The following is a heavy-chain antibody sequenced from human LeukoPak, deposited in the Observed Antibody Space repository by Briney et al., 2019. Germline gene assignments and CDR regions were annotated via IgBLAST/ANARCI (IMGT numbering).Heavy chain of an antibody. V-gene: IGHV6-1*01. CDR2: TYYRSKWYN. D-gene: IGHD2-2*01. J-gene: IGHJ5*02. CDR3: AREDIVVVPAAPRGWFDP. Sequence: SQTLSLTCAISGDSVSSNSAAWNWIRQSPSRGLEWLGRTYYRSKWYNDYAVSVKSRITINPDTSKNQFSLQLNSVTPEDTAVYYCAREDIVVVPAAPRGWFDPWGQGTLVTVSS. CDR1: GDSVSSNSAA.